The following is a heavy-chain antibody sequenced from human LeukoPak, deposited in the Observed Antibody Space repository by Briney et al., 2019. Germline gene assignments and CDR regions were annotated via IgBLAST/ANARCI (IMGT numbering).Heavy chain of an antibody. V-gene: IGHV3-30*18. D-gene: IGHD4-17*01. Sequence: PGGSLRLSCAVSGFTFRTYDMHWVRQAPGKGGEGVAVVSYDGSNKYYADSAKGRFTISRDNSKNTLYLPMNSLRTDDTAVYFCANGFDMTTVTATDYWGQGTLVTVSS. J-gene: IGHJ4*02. CDR3: ANGFDMTTVTATDY. CDR1: GFTFRTYD. CDR2: VSYDGSNK.